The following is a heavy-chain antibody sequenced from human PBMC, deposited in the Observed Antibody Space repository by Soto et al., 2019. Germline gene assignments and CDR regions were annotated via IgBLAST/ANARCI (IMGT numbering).Heavy chain of an antibody. V-gene: IGHV3-33*01. D-gene: IGHD1-20*01. CDR1: GFTFSRYG. Sequence: QVQLVESGGGVVQPGRSLRLSCAASGFTFSRYGMHWVRQAPGKGLEWVAVIWHDGSNRYYADSVKGRFTISRDNSKNALYLQMNSLRAEDTAVYYCARERYNWNDVAPGAFDIWGQGTMVTVSS. CDR2: IWHDGSNR. CDR3: ARERYNWNDVAPGAFDI. J-gene: IGHJ3*02.